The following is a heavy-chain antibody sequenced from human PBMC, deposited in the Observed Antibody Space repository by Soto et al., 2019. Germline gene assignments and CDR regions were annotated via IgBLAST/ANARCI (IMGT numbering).Heavy chain of an antibody. CDR1: GFFISSGNY. D-gene: IGHD2-15*01. CDR3: ARARWYDAFDV. J-gene: IGHJ3*01. CDR2: IFHGGNA. Sequence: SETLSLTCAVSGFFISSGNYWGWIRKPPGKGLEWIGSIFHGGNAYYNPSLKSRVTISVDMSKNQFSLKLNSVTAADTAVYYCARARWYDAFDVWGQGTVATVSS. V-gene: IGHV4-38-2*01.